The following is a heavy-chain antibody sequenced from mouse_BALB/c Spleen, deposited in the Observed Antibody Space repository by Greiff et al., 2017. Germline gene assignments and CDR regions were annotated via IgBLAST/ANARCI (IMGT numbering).Heavy chain of an antibody. CDR3: ARGGANWALFDY. J-gene: IGHJ2*01. CDR1: GYSITSDYA. CDR2: ISYSGST. Sequence: EVKLMESGPGLVKPSQSLSLTCTVTGYSITSDYAWNWIRQFPGNKLEWMGYISYSGSTSYNPSLKSRISITRDTSKNQFFLQLNSVTTEDTATYYCARGGANWALFDYWGQGTTLTVSS. D-gene: IGHD4-1*02. V-gene: IGHV3-2*02.